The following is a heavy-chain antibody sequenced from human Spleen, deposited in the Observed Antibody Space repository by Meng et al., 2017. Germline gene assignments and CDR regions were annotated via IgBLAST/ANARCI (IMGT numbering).Heavy chain of an antibody. Sequence: QVQLQECGGGLVKPWGSLAIPCVVSGGSSSDYGWSWIRQAPGKGLEWIGEINHSGSTNYNPHPESRATISVETTQNNLSLKLSYVTAADSAVDYCARGPTTMAHDFDYWGQGTLVTVSS. CDR2: INHSGST. J-gene: IGHJ4*02. D-gene: IGHD4-11*01. CDR1: GGSSSDYG. V-gene: IGHV4-34*01. CDR3: ARGPTTMAHDFDY.